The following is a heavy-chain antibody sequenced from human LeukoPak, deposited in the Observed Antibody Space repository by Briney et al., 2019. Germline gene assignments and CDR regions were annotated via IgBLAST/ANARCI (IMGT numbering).Heavy chain of an antibody. Sequence: SETLSLTCAVYGGSFSGYYWSWIRQPPGKGLEWIGEINHSGSTNYNPSLKSRVTISVDTSKNQFSLKLSSVTAADTAVYYCASGVRAYYDSSGYYSNWFDPWGQGTLVTVSS. V-gene: IGHV4-34*01. CDR3: ASGVRAYYDSSGYYSNWFDP. D-gene: IGHD3-22*01. CDR2: INHSGST. CDR1: GGSFSGYY. J-gene: IGHJ5*02.